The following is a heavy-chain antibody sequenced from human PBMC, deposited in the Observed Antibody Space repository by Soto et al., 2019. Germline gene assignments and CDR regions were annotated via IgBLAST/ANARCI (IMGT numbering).Heavy chain of an antibody. CDR3: ARLWRSSSWYY. D-gene: IGHD6-13*01. J-gene: IGHJ4*02. CDR2: ISGSGGST. Sequence: GGSLRLSCAASGFTFSSYAMSWVRQAPGKGLEWVSAISGSGGSTYYADSVKGRFTISRDNSKNTLYLQMNSLRAEDTAVYYCARLWRSSSWYYWGQGTLVTVSS. CDR1: GFTFSSYA. V-gene: IGHV3-23*01.